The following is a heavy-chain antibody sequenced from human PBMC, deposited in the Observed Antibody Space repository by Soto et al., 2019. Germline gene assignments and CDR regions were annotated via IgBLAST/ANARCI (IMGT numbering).Heavy chain of an antibody. D-gene: IGHD6-19*01. CDR3: ARWRVAGTDYGMDV. Sequence: ASVKVSCKGSGYTFTSYCISWVRQAPGQRLEWMGWISAFNGKTNYAQKLPGQITITTDTSTRTAYMELRSLRSDDTAVYYCARWRVAGTDYGMDVWGQGTTVTVSS. CDR2: ISAFNGKT. J-gene: IGHJ6*02. CDR1: GYTFTSYC. V-gene: IGHV1-18*01.